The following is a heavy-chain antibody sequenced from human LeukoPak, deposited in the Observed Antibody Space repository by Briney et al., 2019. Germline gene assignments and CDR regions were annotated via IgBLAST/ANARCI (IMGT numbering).Heavy chain of an antibody. J-gene: IGHJ4*02. D-gene: IGHD6-19*01. V-gene: IGHV3-30*04. Sequence: GGSLRLSCAASGFTFSSYEMNWVRQAPGKGLEWVAVISYDGSNKYYADSVKGRFTISRDNSKNTLYLQMNSLRAEDTAVYYCARVAEWLDDLDYWGQGTPVTVSS. CDR3: ARVAEWLDDLDY. CDR1: GFTFSSYE. CDR2: ISYDGSNK.